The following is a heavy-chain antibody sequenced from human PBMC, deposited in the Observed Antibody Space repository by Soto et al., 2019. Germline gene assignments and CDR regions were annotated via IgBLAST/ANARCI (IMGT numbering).Heavy chain of an antibody. J-gene: IGHJ6*02. CDR2: IIPIFGTA. CDR3: ARDWVLKYYYDSSGQNPADHDYGMDV. CDR1: GGTFSSYA. Sequence: GASVKVSCKASGGTFSSYAISWVRQAPGQGLEWMGGIIPIFGTANYAQKFQGRVTITADESTSTAYMELSSLRSEDTAVYYCARDWVLKYYYDSSGQNPADHDYGMDVWGQGTTVTVSS. V-gene: IGHV1-69*13. D-gene: IGHD3-22*01.